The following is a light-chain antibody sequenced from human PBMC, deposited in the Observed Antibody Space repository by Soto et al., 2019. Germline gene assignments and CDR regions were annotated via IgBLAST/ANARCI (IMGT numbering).Light chain of an antibody. V-gene: IGKV3-11*01. J-gene: IGKJ1*01. CDR1: QSVSSY. CDR2: DAS. Sequence: EIVLTQSPATLSLSPGERATLSCRASQSVSSYLAWYQQKPGQAPRLLIYDASNRATGIPARFSGSGSGTDFTLTISSLEPEDLAVYYCQQRSNRPPWTFGQGTKV. CDR3: QQRSNRPPWT.